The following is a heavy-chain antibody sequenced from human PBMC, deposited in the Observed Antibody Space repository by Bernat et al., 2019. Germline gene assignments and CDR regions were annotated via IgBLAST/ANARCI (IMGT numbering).Heavy chain of an antibody. CDR2: ISISSSTI. Sequence: EVQLVESGGGLVQPGGSLRLSFAASGFAFSTSDMHWVRQAPGKRLEWVSFISISSSTIYYTDSVKGRFTISRDNGKNSLFLQMSSLRAEDTAVYYCARDGKRRSNNGYDFEYWGQGTLVTVSS. V-gene: IGHV3-48*01. D-gene: IGHD2-8*01. CDR1: GFAFSTSD. CDR3: ARDGKRRSNNGYDFEY. J-gene: IGHJ4*02.